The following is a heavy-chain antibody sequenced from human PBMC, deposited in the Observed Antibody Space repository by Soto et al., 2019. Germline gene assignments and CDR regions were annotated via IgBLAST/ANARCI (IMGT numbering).Heavy chain of an antibody. CDR2: IYYSGST. J-gene: IGHJ2*01. V-gene: IGHV4-31*03. D-gene: IGHD3-16*02. CDR1: GGSISSGGYS. Sequence: QVQLQESGPGLVKPSQTLSLTCTVSGGSISSGGYSWSWIRQHPGKGLEGIGYIYYSGSTYYNPSLTSRVTLSVHTSKNQFSLELSSVTAADTDVYYCAREAVMITFGGVIDYWYFDLWGSGTLVTVSS. CDR3: AREAVMITFGGVIDYWYFDL.